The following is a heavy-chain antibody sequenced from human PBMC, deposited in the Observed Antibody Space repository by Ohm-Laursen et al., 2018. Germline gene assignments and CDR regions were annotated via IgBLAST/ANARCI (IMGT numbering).Heavy chain of an antibody. Sequence: SLRLSCTASGLSFGSYAMSWVRQAPGKGLEWVASISGSGDNTNYPESVKGRFTISRDNSKNTLSLQMNSLRAKDTAIYYCARHDSSDSPSHYYYYTMDVWGQGTTVTVSS. V-gene: IGHV3-23*01. CDR1: GLSFGSYA. D-gene: IGHD3-22*01. CDR2: ISGSGDNT. CDR3: ARHDSSDSPSHYYYYTMDV. J-gene: IGHJ6*02.